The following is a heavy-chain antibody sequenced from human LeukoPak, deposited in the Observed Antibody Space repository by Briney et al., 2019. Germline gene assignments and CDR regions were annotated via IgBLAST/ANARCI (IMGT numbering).Heavy chain of an antibody. Sequence: GGSLRLSRAASGFTFRSLWMSWVRQAPGKGLEWVASINDGGSADYYADSVRGRFTISRDNAKNSLHLQMNNLKDKETAVYYCARGGEHCREYGGQGTLVSVSS. CDR1: GFTFRSLW. CDR3: ARGGEHCREY. CDR2: INDGGSAD. J-gene: IGHJ4*02. D-gene: IGHD2/OR15-2a*01. V-gene: IGHV3-7*01.